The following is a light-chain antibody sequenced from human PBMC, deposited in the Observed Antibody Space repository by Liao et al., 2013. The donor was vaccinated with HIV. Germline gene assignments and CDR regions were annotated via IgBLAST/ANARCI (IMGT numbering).Light chain of an antibody. CDR3: QVWNYDRPV. J-gene: IGLJ2*01. Sequence: SYELTQPPSVSVAPGKTANITCGGNNIGSKSVHWYQLKPGQAPVLVIYYDTNRASGIPERFSASKSVNTATLTITSVEAGDEADYNCQVWNYDRPVFGGGTKVTVL. V-gene: IGLV3-21*04. CDR2: YDT. CDR1: NIGSKS.